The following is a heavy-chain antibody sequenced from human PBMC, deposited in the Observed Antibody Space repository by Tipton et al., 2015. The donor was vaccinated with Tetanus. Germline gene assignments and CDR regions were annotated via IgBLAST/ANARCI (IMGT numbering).Heavy chain of an antibody. CDR3: ARDAVYGSGSFYNDWFDP. Sequence: QLVQSGAEVKEPGASVKISCRASGYTFTDYYILWVRRAPGQGLEWMGIIHPGGGRTTYAQGFQGRVILTREKSTSTVYLHLNSLRSDDTAVYFCARDAVYGSGSFYNDWFDPWGQGTRVTVSS. D-gene: IGHD3-10*01. CDR1: GYTFTDYY. V-gene: IGHV1-46*01. CDR2: IHPGGGRT. J-gene: IGHJ5*02.